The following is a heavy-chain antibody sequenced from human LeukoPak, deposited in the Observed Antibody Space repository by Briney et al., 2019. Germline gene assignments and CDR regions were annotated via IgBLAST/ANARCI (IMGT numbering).Heavy chain of an antibody. Sequence: SEALSLTCTVSGGTTRSGASYWSWIRQPPGKGLEWIGYIYYSGTTNNNPSLKSRVTISVDTSKNQFSLKLSSVTAADTAVYYCARSGSYAGFFDYWGQGTLVTVSS. J-gene: IGHJ4*02. CDR3: ARSGSYAGFFDY. D-gene: IGHD1-26*01. V-gene: IGHV4-61*08. CDR2: IYYSGTT. CDR1: GGTTRSGASY.